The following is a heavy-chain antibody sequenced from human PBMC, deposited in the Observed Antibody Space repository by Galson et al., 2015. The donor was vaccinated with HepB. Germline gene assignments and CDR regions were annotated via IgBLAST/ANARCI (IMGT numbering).Heavy chain of an antibody. CDR3: VREDHYYGMDV. CDR2: IWYDGSNE. V-gene: IGHV3-33*01. Sequence: IHWVRQSPGKGLEWVAVIWYDGSNEYYSDSVKGRFSISRDNSRGMVYLQMNNMRVEDTGVYHCVREDHYYGMDVWGQGTTVTVS. J-gene: IGHJ6*02.